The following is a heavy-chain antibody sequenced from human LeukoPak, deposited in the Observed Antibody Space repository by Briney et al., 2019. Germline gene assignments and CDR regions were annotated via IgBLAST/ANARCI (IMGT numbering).Heavy chain of an antibody. CDR2: INLSGGST. Sequence: ASVKVSCKASGHTSTTYAIHWVRQAPGQGLEWMAIINLSGGSTDYTQKFQGRVTMTRDTSTSTVYMELSSLRSEDTAVYYCVRHNHMDVWGQGTTVTVSS. CDR1: GHTSTTYA. V-gene: IGHV1-46*01. CDR3: VRHNHMDV. J-gene: IGHJ6*02.